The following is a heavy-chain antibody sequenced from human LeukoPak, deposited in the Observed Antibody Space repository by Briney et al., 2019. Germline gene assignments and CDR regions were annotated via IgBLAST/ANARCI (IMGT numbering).Heavy chain of an antibody. D-gene: IGHD3-10*01. J-gene: IGHJ4*02. CDR1: GFTFSSYS. V-gene: IGHV3-48*01. Sequence: GGSLRLSCAASGFTFSSYSMNWVRQAPGKGLEWVSYISGSSSTIYYADSVKGRFTISRGNAKNSLYLQMNSLRAEDTAVYYCARDRDVLLSFGEPNFDYWGQGTLVTVSS. CDR2: ISGSSSTI. CDR3: ARDRDVLLSFGEPNFDY.